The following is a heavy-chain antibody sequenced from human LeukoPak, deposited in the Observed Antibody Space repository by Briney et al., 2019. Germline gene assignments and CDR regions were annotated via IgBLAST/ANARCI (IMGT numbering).Heavy chain of an antibody. CDR1: GGSISSGDYY. D-gene: IGHD6-6*01. J-gene: IGHJ4*02. Sequence: SQTLSLTCTDSGGSISSGDYYWSWIRQPPGKGLEWIGNIYYSGSTYYNPSLRSRATISVDTSKNQFSLKLSSVPAADTAVYYCARLGMYSTSFDYWGQGTLVTVSS. CDR2: IYYSGST. CDR3: ARLGMYSTSFDY. V-gene: IGHV4-30-4*01.